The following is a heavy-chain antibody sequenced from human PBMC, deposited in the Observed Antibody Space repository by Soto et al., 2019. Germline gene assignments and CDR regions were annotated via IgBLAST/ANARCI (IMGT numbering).Heavy chain of an antibody. CDR1: GYSISSGYF. Sequence: PSETLSLTCAVSGYSISSGYFWGWIWQPPGRGLEWIGNIYHGGSSYNNPSLKSRVTISLDTSKNQFSLNLSSVTAADTPAYYCVRESHLWFDRCGRRTLGAVSS. CDR2: IYHGGSS. CDR3: VRESHLWFDR. V-gene: IGHV4-38-2*02. J-gene: IGHJ5*02.